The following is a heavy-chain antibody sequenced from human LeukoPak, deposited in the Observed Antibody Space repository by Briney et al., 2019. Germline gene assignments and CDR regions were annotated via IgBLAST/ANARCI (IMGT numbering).Heavy chain of an antibody. D-gene: IGHD3-10*01. V-gene: IGHV1-18*01. CDR3: ARDRVRRGSGSYSAPFDY. CDR1: GYTFTSYG. Sequence: ASVKVSCTASGYTFTSYGISWVRQAPGQGVEWMGWISAYNGNTNYAQKLQGRVTMTTDTSTSTAYMELRSLRSDDTAVYYCARDRVRRGSGSYSAPFDYWGQGTLVTVSS. J-gene: IGHJ4*02. CDR2: ISAYNGNT.